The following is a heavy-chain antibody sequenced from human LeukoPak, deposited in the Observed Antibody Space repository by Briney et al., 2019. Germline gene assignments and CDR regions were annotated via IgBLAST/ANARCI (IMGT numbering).Heavy chain of an antibody. CDR1: GGXISSYY. Sequence: SETLSLTCTVSGGXISSYYCSWIRQPPGKGLEWIGYIYYSGSTNYNPSLKSRVTISVDTSKNQFSLKLSSVTAADTAVYYCARFKVNVVVTAIWYFDLWGRGTLVTVSS. CDR2: IYYSGST. D-gene: IGHD2-21*02. CDR3: ARFKVNVVVTAIWYFDL. V-gene: IGHV4-59*08. J-gene: IGHJ2*01.